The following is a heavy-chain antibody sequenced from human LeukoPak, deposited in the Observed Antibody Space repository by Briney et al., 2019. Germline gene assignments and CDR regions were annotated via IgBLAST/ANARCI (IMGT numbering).Heavy chain of an antibody. J-gene: IGHJ4*02. V-gene: IGHV3-30*04. Sequence: PGRSLRLSCAASGFTFSSYAMHWVRQAPGKGLEWVAVISYDGSNKYYADSVKGRFTISRDNSKNTLYLQMNSLRAEDTAVYYCARAEEVVFPGDYWGQGTLVTVSS. CDR1: GFTFSSYA. CDR3: ARAEEVVFPGDY. CDR2: ISYDGSNK. D-gene: IGHD3-10*01.